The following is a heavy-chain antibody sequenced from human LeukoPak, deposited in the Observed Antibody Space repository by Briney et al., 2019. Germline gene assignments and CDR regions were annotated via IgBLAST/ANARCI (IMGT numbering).Heavy chain of an antibody. CDR1: GFTFSSYS. V-gene: IGHV3-48*01. Sequence: PGGSLRLSCAASGFTFSSYSMNWVRQAPGKGLEWVSYIISSGSVIYYADSVKGRFTISRDNAKNSLSLQMNSLRAEDTAVYYCARDRNFEFWTAQSAGDGMDVWGQGTTVTVSS. D-gene: IGHD3/OR15-3a*01. CDR2: IISSGSVI. J-gene: IGHJ6*02. CDR3: ARDRNFEFWTAQSAGDGMDV.